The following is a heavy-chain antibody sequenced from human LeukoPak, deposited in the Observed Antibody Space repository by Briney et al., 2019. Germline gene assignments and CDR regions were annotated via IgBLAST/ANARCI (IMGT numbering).Heavy chain of an antibody. D-gene: IGHD2-8*01. Sequence: ASVKVSCKASGYTFTGYYMHWVRQAPGQGLEWMGCIHPNSGGTNYAQKSQGRVTMTRDTSISTAYMELSRLRSDDTAVYYCARDRSGYCTNGVCSSHPYYYYYYMDVWGKGTTVTVSS. CDR2: IHPNSGGT. CDR3: ARDRSGYCTNGVCSSHPYYYYYYMDV. CDR1: GYTFTGYY. J-gene: IGHJ6*03. V-gene: IGHV1-2*02.